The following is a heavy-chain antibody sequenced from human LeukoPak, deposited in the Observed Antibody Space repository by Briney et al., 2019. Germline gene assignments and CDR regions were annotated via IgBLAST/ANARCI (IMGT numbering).Heavy chain of an antibody. J-gene: IGHJ6*03. CDR2: IYTSGST. Sequence: SETLSLTCTVSGGSISSYYWSWIRQPAGKGLEWIGRIYTSGSTNYNPSLKSRVTMSVDTSKNQFSLKLSSVTAADTAVYYCARDGGIPRLGTAYYYYMDVWGKGTTVTISS. CDR1: GGSISSYY. CDR3: ARDGGIPRLGTAYYYYMDV. D-gene: IGHD7-27*01. V-gene: IGHV4-4*07.